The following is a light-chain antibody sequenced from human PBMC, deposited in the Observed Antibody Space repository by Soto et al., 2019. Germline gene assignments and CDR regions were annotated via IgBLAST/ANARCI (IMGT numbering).Light chain of an antibody. V-gene: IGKV1-12*01. CDR2: AAS. Sequence: DIQMPPSPSSVAASVGDRVTITCRASQGISSWLAWYQQTPGKAPKLLIYAASSLQSGVPSRFSRSGYGTDYTRTSSSLQPEDFATYYCQQAHSFPHPFAQGTKLEIK. J-gene: IGKJ2*01. CDR3: QQAHSFPHP. CDR1: QGISSW.